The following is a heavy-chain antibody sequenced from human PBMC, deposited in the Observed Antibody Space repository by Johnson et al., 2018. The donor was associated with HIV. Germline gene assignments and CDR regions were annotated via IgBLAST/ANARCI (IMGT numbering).Heavy chain of an antibody. CDR2: ISWNSGSI. J-gene: IGHJ3*02. CDR3: TKDMVPWFGELPWACDVFDI. V-gene: IGHV3-9*01. Sequence: EVQVVESGGGLVQPGRSLRLSCAASGFTFDDYAMHWVRQVPGKGLEWVSGISWNSGSIGYADSVKGRFTISRDNAKNSLYLQMNSLRAEDTALYYCTKDMVPWFGELPWACDVFDIWGQGTMVTVSS. CDR1: GFTFDDYA. D-gene: IGHD3-10*01.